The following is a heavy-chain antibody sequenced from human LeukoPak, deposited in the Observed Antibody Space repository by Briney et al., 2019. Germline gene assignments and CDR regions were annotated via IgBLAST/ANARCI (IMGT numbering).Heavy chain of an antibody. CDR3: ARITMVRGVPYGMDV. V-gene: IGHV4-4*07. J-gene: IGHJ6*02. Sequence: SETLSLTCTVSGGAISSYYWSWIRQPAGKGLEWIGRIYTSGSTNYNPTLKSRVTMSVDTPKNQFSLKLSSVTAADTAVYYCARITMVRGVPYGMDVWGQGTTVTVSS. CDR2: IYTSGST. CDR1: GGAISSYY. D-gene: IGHD3-10*01.